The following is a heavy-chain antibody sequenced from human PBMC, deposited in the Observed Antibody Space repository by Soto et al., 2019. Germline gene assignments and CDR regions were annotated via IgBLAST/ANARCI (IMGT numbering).Heavy chain of an antibody. V-gene: IGHV3-23*01. D-gene: IGHD3-3*01. CDR1: GFTFSDYY. CDR2: ISGSGGST. J-gene: IGHJ4*02. CDR3: AKDQGYYDFWSGYYNRGFDY. Sequence: PGGSLRLSCAASGFTFSDYYMSWIRQAPGKGLEWVSAISGSGGSTYYADSVKGRFTISRDNSKNTLYLQMNSLRAEDTAVYYCAKDQGYYDFWSGYYNRGFDYWGQGTLVTVSS.